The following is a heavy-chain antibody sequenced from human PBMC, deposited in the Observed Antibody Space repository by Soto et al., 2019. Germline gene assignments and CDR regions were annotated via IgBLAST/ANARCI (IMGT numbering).Heavy chain of an antibody. V-gene: IGHV1-2*04. J-gene: IGHJ6*02. CDR3: ARGLEYYYYGMEI. CDR2: INPNSGGT. Sequence: GASVKVSCKASGYTFTGYYMHWVRQAPGQGLEWMGWINPNSGGTNYAQKFQGWVTMTRDTSISTAYMELSRLRSDDTAVYYCARGLEYYYYGMEIWGHGTTVIVSS. CDR1: GYTFTGYY. D-gene: IGHD1-1*01.